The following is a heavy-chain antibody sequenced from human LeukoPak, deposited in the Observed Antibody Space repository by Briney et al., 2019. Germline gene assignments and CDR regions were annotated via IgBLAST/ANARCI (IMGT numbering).Heavy chain of an antibody. CDR2: IYHSGSI. D-gene: IGHD6-19*01. CDR3: ATIPEGIAVAGTIDY. J-gene: IGHJ4*02. Sequence: SETLSLTCAVSGYSISSGYYWGWIRQPPGKGLEWIGSIYHSGSIYYNPSLKSRVTISVDTSKNQFSLKLSSVTGADTAVYYCATIPEGIAVAGTIDYWGQGTLVTVSS. V-gene: IGHV4-38-2*01. CDR1: GYSISSGYY.